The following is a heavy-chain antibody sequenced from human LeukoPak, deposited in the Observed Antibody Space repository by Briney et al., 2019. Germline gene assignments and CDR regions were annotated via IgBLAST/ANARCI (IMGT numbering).Heavy chain of an antibody. V-gene: IGHV4-34*01. Sequence: SETLSLTCAVYGRSFSGYYWSWIRQPPGKGLEWIGEINHSGSTNYNPSLKSRVTISVDTSKNQFSLKLSSVTAADTAVYYCARLRIRGYWGQGTLVTVSS. CDR1: GRSFSGYY. D-gene: IGHD5-18*01. CDR2: INHSGST. CDR3: ARLRIRGY. J-gene: IGHJ4*02.